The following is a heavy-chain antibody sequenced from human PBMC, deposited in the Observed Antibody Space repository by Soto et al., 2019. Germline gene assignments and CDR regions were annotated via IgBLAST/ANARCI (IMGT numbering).Heavy chain of an antibody. Sequence: QVKLQQWGAGLLKPSETLSLTCAVYGGSFSGYQWTWIRQTPGKGLEWIGEINDSGNINYNPSFKSRVTILVDTAKKQISLKLSSVTAADTAVYYCARGLILWFGELSRRGGYYYYMDVWGKGTTVTVSS. CDR1: GGSFSGYQ. D-gene: IGHD3-10*01. CDR3: ARGLILWFGELSRRGGYYYYMDV. V-gene: IGHV4-34*01. CDR2: INDSGNI. J-gene: IGHJ6*03.